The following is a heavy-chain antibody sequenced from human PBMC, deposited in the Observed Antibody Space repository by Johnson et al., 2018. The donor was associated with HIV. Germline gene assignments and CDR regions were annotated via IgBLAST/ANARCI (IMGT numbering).Heavy chain of an antibody. CDR3: ARARGGEGSGSDAFDI. V-gene: IGHV3-7*02. Sequence: EVQLVESGGGLVQPGGSLRLSCAASGFIFSNYWMSWVRQAPGRGLEWLTNIKQDGSEKYYVDSVKGRFTISRDNAKNSLYLQMNSLRAEDTAVYYCARARGGEGSGSDAFDIWGQGTMVTVSS. CDR2: IKQDGSEK. CDR1: GFIFSNYW. D-gene: IGHD3-10*01. J-gene: IGHJ3*02.